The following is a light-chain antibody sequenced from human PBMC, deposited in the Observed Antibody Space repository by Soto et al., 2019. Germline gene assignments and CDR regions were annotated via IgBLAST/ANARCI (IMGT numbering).Light chain of an antibody. V-gene: IGKV1-39*01. CDR2: AAS. CDR3: QQSYSSPWT. CDR1: QTISTY. J-gene: IGKJ1*01. Sequence: DIPMTQSPSSLSASIGERVTITCRASQTISTYLNWYQQQPGKAPKLLIYAASTLQSGVPSRFSGSGSGTDFTLTISSLPPEDFAIYCCQQSYSSPWTFGQGTKVEI.